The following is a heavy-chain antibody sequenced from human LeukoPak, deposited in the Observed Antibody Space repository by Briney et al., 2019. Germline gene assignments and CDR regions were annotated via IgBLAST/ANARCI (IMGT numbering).Heavy chain of an antibody. CDR1: GFTFSSYG. J-gene: IGHJ6*02. CDR2: ISYDGSNK. CDR3: AKWGYCSSTSCRAPYYYYGMDV. Sequence: GGSLRLSCAASGFTFSSYGMHWVRKAPGKGLEWVAVISYDGSNKYYADSVKGRFTISRDNSKNTLYLQMNSLRAEDTAVYYCAKWGYCSSTSCRAPYYYYGMDVWGQGTTVTVSS. V-gene: IGHV3-30*18. D-gene: IGHD2-2*01.